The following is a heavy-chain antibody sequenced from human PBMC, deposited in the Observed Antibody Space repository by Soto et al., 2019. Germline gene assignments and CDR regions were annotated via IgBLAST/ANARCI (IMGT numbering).Heavy chain of an antibody. CDR1: GFTFSSYG. V-gene: IGHV3-33*01. J-gene: IGHJ4*02. CDR2: IWYDGSNK. CDR3: AREELEYGDDNFDY. Sequence: PGGSLRLSCAASGFTFSSYGMHWVRQAPGKGLEWVAVIWYDGSNKYYADSVKGRFTISRDNSKNTLYLQMNSLRAEDTAVYYCAREELEYGDDNFDYWGQGTLVTVSS. D-gene: IGHD4-17*01.